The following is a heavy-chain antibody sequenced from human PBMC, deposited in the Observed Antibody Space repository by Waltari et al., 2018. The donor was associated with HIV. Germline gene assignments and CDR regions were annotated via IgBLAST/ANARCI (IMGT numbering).Heavy chain of an antibody. D-gene: IGHD4-17*01. Sequence: EVQLVESGGGLAKPAGSRRLSFAASVFTFGRNAMNWVRQAPGKGLEWIAYISRSSDYIYYADSVKGRFIISRDNAKNSVFLDMNNMRDVDTAVYYCTATVTTRGTFDYWGQGTMVPVS. V-gene: IGHV3-21*06. CDR3: TATVTTRGTFDY. CDR2: ISRSSDYI. J-gene: IGHJ4*02. CDR1: VFTFGRNA.